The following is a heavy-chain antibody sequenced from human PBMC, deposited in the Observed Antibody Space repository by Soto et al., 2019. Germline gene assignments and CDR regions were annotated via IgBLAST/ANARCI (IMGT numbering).Heavy chain of an antibody. CDR2: ISYYGTNE. Sequence: GGSLSLSCEASGFTFSSYGMHWVRQAPGKGLEWVAVISYYGTNEYYEDSVKGRFTISRDNSKNTLYLQMNSLRIEDKAVYFCAKEDPSGCYSLDYWGQGTPVTVYS. J-gene: IGHJ4*02. CDR3: AKEDPSGCYSLDY. D-gene: IGHD2-15*01. V-gene: IGHV3-30*18. CDR1: GFTFSSYG.